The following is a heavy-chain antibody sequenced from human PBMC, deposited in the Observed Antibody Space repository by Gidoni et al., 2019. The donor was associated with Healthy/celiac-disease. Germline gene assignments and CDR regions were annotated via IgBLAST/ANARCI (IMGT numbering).Heavy chain of an antibody. Sequence: QVQLVQSGAEVKTPGSSGKVSCKASGATFSSYTISWVRQAPGQGLEWMGRIIPILGIANYAQKFQGRVTITADKSTSTAYMELSSLRSEDTAVYYCARDLMREILTGWHAWFDPWGQGTLVTVSS. D-gene: IGHD3-9*01. CDR2: IIPILGIA. CDR3: ARDLMREILTGWHAWFDP. V-gene: IGHV1-69*08. CDR1: GATFSSYT. J-gene: IGHJ5*02.